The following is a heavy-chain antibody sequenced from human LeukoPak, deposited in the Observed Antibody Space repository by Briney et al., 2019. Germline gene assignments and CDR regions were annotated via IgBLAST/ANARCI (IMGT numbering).Heavy chain of an antibody. J-gene: IGHJ4*02. V-gene: IGHV3-30-3*01. CDR1: GFTFSSYA. Sequence: GGSLRLSCAASGFTFSSYAMHWVRQAPGKGLEWVAVISYDGNNKYYADSVKGRLTISRDNSKNTLYLQMNSLRAEDTAVYYCARGEVGYSYGPFDYWGQGTLVTVSS. D-gene: IGHD5-18*01. CDR2: ISYDGNNK. CDR3: ARGEVGYSYGPFDY.